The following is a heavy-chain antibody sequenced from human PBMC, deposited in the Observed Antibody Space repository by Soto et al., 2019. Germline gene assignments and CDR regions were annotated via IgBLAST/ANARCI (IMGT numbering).Heavy chain of an antibody. CDR2: ISAYNGNT. D-gene: IGHD1-26*01. CDR1: GYTFTSYG. CDR3: ARDSVESWEGMNDY. Sequence: ASVKVSCKASGYTFTSYGISWVRQAPGQGLEWMGWISAYNGNTNYAQRPQGRVTMTTDTSTSTAYMELRGLRSDDTAVYYCARDSVESWEGMNDYWGQGTLVTVSS. J-gene: IGHJ4*02. V-gene: IGHV1-18*04.